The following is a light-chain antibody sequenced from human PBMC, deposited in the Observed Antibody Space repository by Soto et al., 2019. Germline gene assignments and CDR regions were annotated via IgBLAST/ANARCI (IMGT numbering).Light chain of an antibody. V-gene: IGKV4-1*01. CDR1: QSVLYSSNNKNY. CDR2: CTS. Sequence: DIVMTQSPDSLAVSLGERATINCKSSQSVLYSSNNKNYLAWYQQKPGQPPKLLIYCTSTRESGVTDRFSGSGSGTDFPLTISTLQAEDVAVYCCQQYYSTPWTFGQGTKVEIK. CDR3: QQYYSTPWT. J-gene: IGKJ1*01.